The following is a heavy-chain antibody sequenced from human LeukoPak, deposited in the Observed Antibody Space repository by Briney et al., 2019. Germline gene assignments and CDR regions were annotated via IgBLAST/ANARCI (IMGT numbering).Heavy chain of an antibody. D-gene: IGHD5-24*01. CDR2: IIPIFGTA. V-gene: IGHV1-69*13. Sequence: SVKVSCKAYGGTFSSYAISWVRQAPGQGLEWMGGIIPIFGTANYAQKFQGRVTITADESTSTAYMELSSLRSEDTAVYYCARDNSLQDMAWWFDPWGQGPWSSSR. CDR1: GGTFSSYA. CDR3: ARDNSLQDMAWWFDP. J-gene: IGHJ5*02.